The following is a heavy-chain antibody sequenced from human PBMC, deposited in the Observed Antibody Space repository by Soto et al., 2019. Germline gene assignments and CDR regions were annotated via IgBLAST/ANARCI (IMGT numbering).Heavy chain of an antibody. V-gene: IGHV3-48*01. Sequence: GGSLRLSCAASGFTFSSYSMNWVRQAPGKGLEWVSYISSSSSTIYYADSVKGRFTISRDNAKNSLYLQMNSLRAEDTAVYYCATAARPNYYYGMDVWGQGTTVTVSS. CDR2: ISSSSSTI. J-gene: IGHJ6*02. CDR3: ATAARPNYYYGMDV. CDR1: GFTFSSYS. D-gene: IGHD6-6*01.